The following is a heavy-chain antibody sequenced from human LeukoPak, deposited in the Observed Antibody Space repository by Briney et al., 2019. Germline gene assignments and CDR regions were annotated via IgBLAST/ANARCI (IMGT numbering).Heavy chain of an antibody. CDR3: ARGPVFYYGSGSHYKSPRFDY. CDR1: GGSFSGYY. Sequence: SETLSLTCAVYGGSFSGYYWSWIRQPPGKGLEWIGEINHSGSTNYNPSLKSRVTISVDTSKNQFSLKLSSVTAADTAVYYCARGPVFYYGSGSHYKSPRFDYWGQGTLVTVSS. J-gene: IGHJ4*02. CDR2: INHSGST. D-gene: IGHD3-10*01. V-gene: IGHV4-34*01.